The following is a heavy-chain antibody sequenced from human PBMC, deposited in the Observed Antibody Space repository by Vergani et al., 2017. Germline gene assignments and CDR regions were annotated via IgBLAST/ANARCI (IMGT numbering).Heavy chain of an antibody. D-gene: IGHD3-9*01. J-gene: IGHJ4*02. CDR2: IYRTGRT. Sequence: QVQLQESGPGLVKPSETLSLTCAVSGFSIDNGYYWDWIRQPPGKGLEWIGRIYRTGRTHFNQSLKIRVTISVDTYNNHFSLRLNSLTAADTAVYYCARRSGIVYDIFSGTQYFFDFWGQGTLVTVSS. CDR3: ARRSGIVYDIFSGTQYFFDF. CDR1: GFSIDNGYY. V-gene: IGHV4-38-2*01.